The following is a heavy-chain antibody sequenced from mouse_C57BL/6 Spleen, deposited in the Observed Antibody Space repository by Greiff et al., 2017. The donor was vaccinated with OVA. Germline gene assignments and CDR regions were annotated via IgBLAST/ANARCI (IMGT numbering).Heavy chain of an antibody. CDR2: ISSGSSTI. CDR3: AYYYGSSYDWYFDV. D-gene: IGHD1-1*01. V-gene: IGHV5-17*01. CDR1: GFTFSDYG. J-gene: IGHJ1*03. Sequence: EVKLMESGGGLVKPGGSLKLSCAASGFTFSDYGMHWVRQAPEKGLEWVAYISSGSSTIYYADTVKGRFTISRDNAKNTLFLQMTILRSEDTAMYYCAYYYGSSYDWYFDVWGTGTTVTVSS.